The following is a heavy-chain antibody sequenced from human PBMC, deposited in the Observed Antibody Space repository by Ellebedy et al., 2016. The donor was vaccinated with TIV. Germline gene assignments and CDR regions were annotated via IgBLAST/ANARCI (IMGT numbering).Heavy chain of an antibody. D-gene: IGHD3-10*01. J-gene: IGHJ4*02. Sequence: MPSETLSLTCSVSGGSISNGGYYWSWIRQHPGKGLEWIGYIFYSGSTYYNPSLKSRVTISVDTSKNQFSLKLSSVTAADTAVYFCARSDMPRGVLISDFWGQGSLVTVSS. CDR2: IFYSGST. V-gene: IGHV4-31*03. CDR3: ARSDMPRGVLISDF. CDR1: GGSISNGGYY.